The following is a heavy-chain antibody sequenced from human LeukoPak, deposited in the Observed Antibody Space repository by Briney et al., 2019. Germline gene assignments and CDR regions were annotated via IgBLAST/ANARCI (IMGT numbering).Heavy chain of an antibody. V-gene: IGHV1-18*01. Sequence: ASVKVSCKASGYTFTSYGISWVRQAPGQGLEWMGWISAYNGNTNYAQKLQGRVTMTTDTSTSTAYMELRSLRSDDTAVYYCARLEFSGAWGSYRYTDFDYWGQGTLVTVSS. CDR2: ISAYNGNT. J-gene: IGHJ4*02. CDR3: ARLEFSGAWGSYRYTDFDY. CDR1: GYTFTSYG. D-gene: IGHD3-16*02.